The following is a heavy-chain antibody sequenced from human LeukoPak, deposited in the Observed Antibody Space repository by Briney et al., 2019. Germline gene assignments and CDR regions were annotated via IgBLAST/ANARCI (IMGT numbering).Heavy chain of an antibody. CDR2: IYYSGSI. CDR3: ARHDVYYGSRTYGMDV. J-gene: IGHJ6*02. D-gene: IGHD3-10*01. V-gene: IGHV4-59*08. Sequence: PSETLSLTCTVSGGSISSYYWTWIRQPPGKGLEWIGYIYYSGSINYNPSLKSRVTISVDMSKNQFSLKLSSVTAADTAVYYCARHDVYYGSRTYGMDVWGQGTTVTVSS. CDR1: GGSISSYY.